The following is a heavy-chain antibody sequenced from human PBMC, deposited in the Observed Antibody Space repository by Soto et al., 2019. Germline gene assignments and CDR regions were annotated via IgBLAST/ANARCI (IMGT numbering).Heavy chain of an antibody. V-gene: IGHV1-18*01. CDR3: ARASPPVDY. J-gene: IGHJ4*02. Sequence: QVQLVQSGAEVKKPGASVKVSCKASGYTFTNYAISWVRQAPGQGLEWMGWISAYNGNTNYAQKPRGXXTXPTDTSTSTAYIELRSLRSDDTAVYYCARASPPVDYWGQGTLVTVSS. CDR1: GYTFTNYA. CDR2: ISAYNGNT.